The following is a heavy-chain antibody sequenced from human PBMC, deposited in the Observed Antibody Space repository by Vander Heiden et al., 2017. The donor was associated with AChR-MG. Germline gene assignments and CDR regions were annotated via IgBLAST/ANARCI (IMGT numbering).Heavy chain of an antibody. J-gene: IGHJ3*02. CDR3: AKGITMDTDAFDI. CDR1: GFTFGSYA. D-gene: IGHD3-10*01. Sequence: EVQLLESGGGLVQPGGSLRLSCAASGFTFGSYAMSWVRQAPGKGLEWVSAISGSGGSTYYADSVKGRFTISRDNSKNTLYLQMNSLRAEDTAVYYCAKGITMDTDAFDIWGQGTMVTVSS. V-gene: IGHV3-23*01. CDR2: ISGSGGST.